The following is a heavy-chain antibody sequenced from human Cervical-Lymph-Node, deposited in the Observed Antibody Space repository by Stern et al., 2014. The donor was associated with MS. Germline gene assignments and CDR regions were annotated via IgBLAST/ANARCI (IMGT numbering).Heavy chain of an antibody. V-gene: IGHV3-30*04. CDR3: ARPLGDCGGGTCYSDFDY. CDR2: ISNDGRNK. Sequence: VQLLESGGGVVQPGRSLRLSCAASGFMFSYYALHWVRQAPGKGLEWVAVISNDGRNKNYAESVKGRFTISRDNSKNTLYLQMNSLRPEDTAVYFCARPLGDCGGGTCYSDFDYWGQGTLVTVSS. D-gene: IGHD2-15*01. CDR1: GFMFSYYA. J-gene: IGHJ4*02.